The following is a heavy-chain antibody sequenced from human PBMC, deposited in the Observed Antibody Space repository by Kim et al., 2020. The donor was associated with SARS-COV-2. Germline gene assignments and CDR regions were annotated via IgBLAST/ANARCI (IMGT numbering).Heavy chain of an antibody. CDR3: ARDLFGDYVGYYYYYMDV. Sequence: ASVKVSCKASGYTFTSYYMHWVRQAPGQGLEWMGIINPSGGSTSYAQKFQGRVTMTRDTSTSTVYMELSSLRSEDTAVYYCARDLFGDYVGYYYYYMDVWGKGTTVTVSS. CDR1: GYTFTSYY. J-gene: IGHJ6*03. CDR2: INPSGGST. D-gene: IGHD4-17*01. V-gene: IGHV1-46*01.